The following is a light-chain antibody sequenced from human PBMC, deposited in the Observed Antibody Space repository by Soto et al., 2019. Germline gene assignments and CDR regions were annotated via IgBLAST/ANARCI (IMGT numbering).Light chain of an antibody. V-gene: IGLV2-14*03. CDR2: DVS. J-gene: IGLJ1*01. CDR1: SSEVGGYDY. CDR3: SSYTSSSLYV. Sequence: CVLTQPASVSWSSGQSIAISRTGTSSEVGGYDYVSWYQHHPGKAPKLMIYDVSNRPSGVSNRFSGSKSGNTASLTISGLQAEDEADYSCSSYTSSSLYVFGTGTKVTVL.